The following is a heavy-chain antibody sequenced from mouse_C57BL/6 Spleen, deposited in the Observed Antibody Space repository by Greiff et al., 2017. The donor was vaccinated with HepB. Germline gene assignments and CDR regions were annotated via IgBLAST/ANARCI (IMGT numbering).Heavy chain of an antibody. J-gene: IGHJ4*01. CDR2: LYPGSGTI. D-gene: IGHD2-1*01. CDR1: GYTFTEYT. V-gene: IGHV1-62-2*01. Sequence: QVQLQQSGAELVKPGASVKLSCKASGYTFTEYTIHWVKQRSGQGLEWIGWLYPGSGTIKYNEKFKDKATLTADKSSSTVNRELSRLTSEDSAVYFCARHEEIYYGNYAMDYWGQGTSVTVSS. CDR3: ARHEEIYYGNYAMDY.